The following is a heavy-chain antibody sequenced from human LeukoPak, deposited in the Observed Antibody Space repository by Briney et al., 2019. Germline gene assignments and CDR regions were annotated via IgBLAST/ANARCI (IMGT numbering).Heavy chain of an antibody. CDR3: AKAPTLWFRFPDNWFDP. D-gene: IGHD3-10*01. Sequence: PGGSLRLSCAASGFTFSSYAMTWVRQAPGKGLEWVSTISGSGASTYYADSVKGRFTISRDNSKNTLYLQMNSLRAEDTAVYYCAKAPTLWFRFPDNWFDPWGQGTLVTVSS. CDR2: ISGSGAST. CDR1: GFTFSSYA. J-gene: IGHJ5*02. V-gene: IGHV3-23*01.